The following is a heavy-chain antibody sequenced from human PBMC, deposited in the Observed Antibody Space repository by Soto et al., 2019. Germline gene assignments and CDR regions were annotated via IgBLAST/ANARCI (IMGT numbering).Heavy chain of an antibody. CDR3: ATTQYSSSEKHYYYYYGMDV. CDR1: GGSISSGGYY. Sequence: SETLSLTCTVSGGSISSGGYYWSWIRQHPGKGLEWIGYIYYSGSTYYNPSLKSRVTISVDKTKNKFSLKLSSVTAADTAVYYCATTQYSSSEKHYYYYYGMDVWGQGTTVTVSS. CDR2: IYYSGST. V-gene: IGHV4-31*03. J-gene: IGHJ6*02. D-gene: IGHD6-13*01.